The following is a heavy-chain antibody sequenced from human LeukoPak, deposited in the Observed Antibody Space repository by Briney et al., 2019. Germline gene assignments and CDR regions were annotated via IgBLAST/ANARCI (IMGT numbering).Heavy chain of an antibody. V-gene: IGHV3-23*01. CDR2: ISGSGATT. J-gene: IGHJ3*02. CDR3: AKGGAKIATVDARGAFDI. Sequence: GGSLRLSCAASGFTVSSNYVGWVRQAPGKGLEWVSVISGSGATTYYADSVKGRFTISRDNSKNTLYLQMNSLRAEDTAVYYCAKGGAKIATVDARGAFDIWGQGTMVTVSS. D-gene: IGHD6-13*01. CDR1: GFTVSSNY.